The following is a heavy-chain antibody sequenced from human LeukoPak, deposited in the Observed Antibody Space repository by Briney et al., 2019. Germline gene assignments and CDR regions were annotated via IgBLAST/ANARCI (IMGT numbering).Heavy chain of an antibody. CDR3: ASSPLYYYGMDV. V-gene: IGHV1-69*04. Sequence: SVKVSCKASGGTFSSYAISWVRQAPGQGLEWMGRIIPILGIANYAQKFQGRVTITADKSTSTAYMELSSLRSEDTAVYYCASSPLYYYGMDVWGQGTTVTVSS. CDR2: IIPILGIA. CDR1: GGTFSSYA. J-gene: IGHJ6*02.